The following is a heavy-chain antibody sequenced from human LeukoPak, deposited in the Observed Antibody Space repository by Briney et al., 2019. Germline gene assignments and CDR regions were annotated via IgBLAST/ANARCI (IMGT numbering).Heavy chain of an antibody. D-gene: IGHD3-16*01. CDR3: ASLMEGMGGKGH. CDR1: GGSISSGHNY. Sequence: SETLSLTCTVSGGSISSGHNYWSWVRQPAGKGLEWIGHIFTSGSTNYNPSLRSRVAISVDTSKNQFSLRLSSVTATDTAVYYCASLMEGMGGKGHSGQGTLVTVSS. V-gene: IGHV4-61*09. J-gene: IGHJ4*02. CDR2: IFTSGST.